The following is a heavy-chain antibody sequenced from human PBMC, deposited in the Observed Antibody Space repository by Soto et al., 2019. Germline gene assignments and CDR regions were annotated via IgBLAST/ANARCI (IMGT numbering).Heavy chain of an antibody. CDR1: GYTFTNYY. D-gene: IGHD6-13*01. CDR2: MNPRSGGS. CDR3: ARSDDPYSSPHDY. V-gene: IGHV1-2*02. Sequence: GASVKVSCKASGYTFTNYYMHWLRQAPGQGLEWMGWMNPRSGGSKYAQAFQDRVTMTRDASISTAYMEMTSLRHGDTAVYFCARSDDPYSSPHDYWGQGTLVTVSS. J-gene: IGHJ4*02.